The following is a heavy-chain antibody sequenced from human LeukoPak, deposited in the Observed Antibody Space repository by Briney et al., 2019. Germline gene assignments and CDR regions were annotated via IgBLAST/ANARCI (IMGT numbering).Heavy chain of an antibody. J-gene: IGHJ5*02. V-gene: IGHV1-18*01. D-gene: IGHD3-10*01. CDR2: ISAYNGNT. Sequence: ASVKVSCKASGYTFTSDGISWGRQAPGQGPEWMGWISAYNGNTNDAQKRQGRVTMTTDTSTSPDYMELRRLRSDDTAVYYCARGLNMVRGVIVPRPFDPWGPGTLVTVSS. CDR3: ARGLNMVRGVIVPRPFDP. CDR1: GYTFTSDG.